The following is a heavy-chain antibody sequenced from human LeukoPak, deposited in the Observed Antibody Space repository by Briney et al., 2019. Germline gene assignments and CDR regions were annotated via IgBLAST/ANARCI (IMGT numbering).Heavy chain of an antibody. Sequence: GGSLRLSCAASGFTFDDYGMSWVRQAPGKGLEWVSGINWNGGSTGYADSVKGRFTISRDNAKNSLYLQMNSLRVEDTAVYYCARDPPYYYDSSEPFDYWGQGTLVTVSS. V-gene: IGHV3-20*04. CDR3: ARDPPYYYDSSEPFDY. D-gene: IGHD3-22*01. J-gene: IGHJ4*02. CDR1: GFTFDDYG. CDR2: INWNGGST.